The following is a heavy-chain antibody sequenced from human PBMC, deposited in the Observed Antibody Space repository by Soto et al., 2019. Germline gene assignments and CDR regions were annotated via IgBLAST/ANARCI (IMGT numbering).Heavy chain of an antibody. V-gene: IGHV3-30-3*01. J-gene: IGHJ6*02. D-gene: IGHD5-18*01. Sequence: QVQLVESGGGVVQPGGSLRLSCAASGFTFSSYAMHWVRQAPGKGLQWVAVLSYDASDNHYASSVKGRFTISRDNSKNTLYLQVNSLRPEDTAVYYCAREHGYNYGDYFGMDVWGQGTTVTVSS. CDR3: AREHGYNYGDYFGMDV. CDR1: GFTFSSYA. CDR2: LSYDASDN.